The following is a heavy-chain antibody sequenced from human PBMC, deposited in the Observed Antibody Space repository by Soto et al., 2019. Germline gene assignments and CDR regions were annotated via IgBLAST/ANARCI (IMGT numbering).Heavy chain of an antibody. CDR1: GFTFSSYA. V-gene: IGHV3-23*01. CDR3: AKAPIVVVPAAIYWFDP. D-gene: IGHD2-2*01. CDR2: ISGSGGST. Sequence: VGSLRLSCAASGFTFSSYAMSWVRQAPGKGLEWVSAISGSGGSTYYADSVKGRFTISRDNSKNTLYLQMNSLRAEDTAVYYCAKAPIVVVPAAIYWFDPWGQGTLVTVSS. J-gene: IGHJ5*02.